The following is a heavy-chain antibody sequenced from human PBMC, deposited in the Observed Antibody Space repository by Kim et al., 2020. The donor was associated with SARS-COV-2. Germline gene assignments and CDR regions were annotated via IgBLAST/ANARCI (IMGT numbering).Heavy chain of an antibody. CDR1: GFTFDDYA. CDR2: ISWNSGSI. V-gene: IGHV3-9*01. D-gene: IGHD3-10*01. J-gene: IGHJ4*02. Sequence: GGSLRLSCAASGFTFDDYAMDWVRQAPGKGLEWVSGISWNSGSIGYADSVKGRFTISRDNAKNSLYLQMNSLRAEDTALYYCVKDIYSEDGLFDYWGQGTLVTVSS. CDR3: VKDIYSEDGLFDY.